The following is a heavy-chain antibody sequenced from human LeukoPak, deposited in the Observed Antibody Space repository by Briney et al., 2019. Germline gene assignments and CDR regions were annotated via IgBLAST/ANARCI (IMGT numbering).Heavy chain of an antibody. D-gene: IGHD4-17*01. J-gene: IGHJ4*02. CDR1: GFTFSSYA. CDR2: ISYDGSNK. V-gene: IGHV3-30-3*01. CDR3: ARGRGSYGDPDFDF. Sequence: GGSLRLSCAASGFTFSSYAMHWVRQAPGKGLEWVAVISYDGSNKYYADSVKGRFTISRDNSKNTLYLQMNSLRAEDTAVYYCARGRGSYGDPDFDFRGQGTL.